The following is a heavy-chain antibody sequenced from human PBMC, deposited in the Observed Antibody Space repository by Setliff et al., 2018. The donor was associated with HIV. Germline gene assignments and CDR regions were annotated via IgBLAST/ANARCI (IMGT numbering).Heavy chain of an antibody. V-gene: IGHV1-2*06. CDR3: TTESVFLDYFFDY. D-gene: IGHD3-9*01. CDR1: GYSFSGYY. CDR2: INPNNGAT. J-gene: IGHJ4*02. Sequence: ASEKVSCKASGYSFSGYYMSWIRQAPGQALEWMGRINPNNGATEYAQKFQGRVTMTSDSLTSTAHMELTRLRSDDTAVYYCTTESVFLDYFFDYWGQGTLVTVSS.